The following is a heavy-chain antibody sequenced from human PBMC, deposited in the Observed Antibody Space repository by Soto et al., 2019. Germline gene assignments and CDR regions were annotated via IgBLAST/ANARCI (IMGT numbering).Heavy chain of an antibody. CDR3: ARVRESTAAFDY. V-gene: IGHV5-51*01. D-gene: IGHD2-8*02. CDR2: IYPRDSDT. Sequence: GESLKISCKGSGYSFTRYWIGWVRQMPGKGLEWVGIIYPRDSDTRYSPSFQGQVTISADKSISTAYLQWSSLKASDTAMYYCARVRESTAAFDYWGQGTLVTVSS. CDR1: GYSFTRYW. J-gene: IGHJ4*02.